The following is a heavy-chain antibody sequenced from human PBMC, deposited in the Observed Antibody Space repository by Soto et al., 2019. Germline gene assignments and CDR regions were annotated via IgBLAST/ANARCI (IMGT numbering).Heavy chain of an antibody. V-gene: IGHV4-30-4*01. J-gene: IGHJ6*02. Sequence: QVQLQESGPGLVKPSQTLSLTCTVSGGSISSGDYYWSWIRQPPGKGLEWIGYIYYSGSTYYNPSLKSRVXXXVNXSKNQFSLKLSSVTAADTAVYYCASHDYAHYGIDVWGQGTTVTVSS. CDR1: GGSISSGDYY. D-gene: IGHD4-17*01. CDR3: ASHDYAHYGIDV. CDR2: IYYSGST.